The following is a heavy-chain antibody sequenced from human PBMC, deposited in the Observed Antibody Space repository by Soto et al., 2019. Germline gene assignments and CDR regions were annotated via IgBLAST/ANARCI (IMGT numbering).Heavy chain of an antibody. D-gene: IGHD3-3*01. J-gene: IGHJ4*02. Sequence: SETLSLTCTVSGGSISSSSYYWGWIRQPPGKGLEWIGSIYYSGSTYYNPSLKSRVTISVDTSKNQFSLKLSSVTAADTAVYYCARLGSQITIFGPRPSYYFDYWGQGTLVTVSS. CDR1: GGSISSSSYY. CDR3: ARLGSQITIFGPRPSYYFDY. CDR2: IYYSGST. V-gene: IGHV4-39*01.